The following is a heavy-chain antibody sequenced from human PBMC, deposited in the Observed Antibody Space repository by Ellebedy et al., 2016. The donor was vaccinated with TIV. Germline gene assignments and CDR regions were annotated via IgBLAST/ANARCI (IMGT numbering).Heavy chain of an antibody. D-gene: IGHD6-19*01. CDR3: AEGGSGWYYFDF. V-gene: IGHV4-34*01. Sequence: SETLSLTCAVYGGSFSGYYWSWVRQPPGKGLEWIGEMNQSGNTNYNPSLKSRVTISVDTSKNQFSLRLSSVTAADTAVYYCAEGGSGWYYFDFWGQGTLVTVSS. CDR1: GGSFSGYY. CDR2: MNQSGNT. J-gene: IGHJ4*02.